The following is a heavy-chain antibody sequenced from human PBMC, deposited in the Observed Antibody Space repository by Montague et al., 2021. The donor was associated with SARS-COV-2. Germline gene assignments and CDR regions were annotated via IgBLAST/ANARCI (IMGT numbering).Heavy chain of an antibody. V-gene: IGHV4-59*01. CDR3: ARGMGGSYLYYFDY. CDR1: GGSISSYY. D-gene: IGHD1-26*01. Sequence: SETLSLTCTVSGGSISSYYWSWIRRPPGKGLEWIGYIYYSGSTNYNPSLKSRVTILVDMSKNQFSLKLSSVTAADTAVYYCARGMGGSYLYYFDYWGQGTLVTVSS. J-gene: IGHJ4*02. CDR2: IYYSGST.